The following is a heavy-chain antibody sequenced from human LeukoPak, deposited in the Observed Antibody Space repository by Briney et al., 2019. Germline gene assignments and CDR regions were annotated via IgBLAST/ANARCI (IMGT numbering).Heavy chain of an antibody. CDR2: INPNSGGT. J-gene: IGHJ4*02. CDR3: AREATIATAGTAGINFDY. V-gene: IGHV1-2*02. CDR1: GYTFTGYY. Sequence: ASVTVSCKASGYTFTGYYIHWVRQAPGQGLEWMGWINPNSGGTNYVQKFQGRVTMTRDTSITTAYMELSRLRSDDTAVYYCAREATIATAGTAGINFDYWGQGTLVTVSS. D-gene: IGHD6-13*01.